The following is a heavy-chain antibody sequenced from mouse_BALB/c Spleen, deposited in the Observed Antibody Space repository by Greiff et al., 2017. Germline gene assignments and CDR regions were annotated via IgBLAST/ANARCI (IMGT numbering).Heavy chain of an antibody. CDR3: ARSGYGRLCAY. V-gene: IGHV5-17*02. CDR1: GFTFSSFG. CDR2: ISSGSSTI. Sequence: EVMLVESGGGLVQPGGSRKLSCAASGFTFSSFGMHWVRQAPEKGLEWVAYISSGSSTIYYADTVKGRFTISRDNPKNTLFLQMTSLRSEDTAMYYCARSGYGRLCAYWGQGTLVTVSA. D-gene: IGHD1-1*01. J-gene: IGHJ3*01.